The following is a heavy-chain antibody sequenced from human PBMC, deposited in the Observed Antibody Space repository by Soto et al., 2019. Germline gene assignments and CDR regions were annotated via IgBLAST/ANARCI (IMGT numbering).Heavy chain of an antibody. V-gene: IGHV3-53*05. CDR1: GFTVSSNY. J-gene: IGHJ4*02. Sequence: GGSLRLSCAASGFTVSSNYMSWVRQAPGKGLEWVSVIYSGGSTYYADSVKGRFTISRDNSTSTAYMELSSLRSEDTAVYYCARVGFGDLGYCTNGVCDYWGQGTLVTVSS. D-gene: IGHD2-8*01. CDR2: IYSGGST. CDR3: ARVGFGDLGYCTNGVCDY.